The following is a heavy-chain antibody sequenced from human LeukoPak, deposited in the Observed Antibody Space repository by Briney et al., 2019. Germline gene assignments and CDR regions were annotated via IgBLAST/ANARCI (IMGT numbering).Heavy chain of an antibody. V-gene: IGHV4-31*03. J-gene: IGHJ6*02. CDR3: ARLSLNWNRYYYGMDV. D-gene: IGHD1-20*01. CDR2: IYYSGST. CDR1: GGSISSGGYY. Sequence: PSQTLSLTCTVSGGSISSGGYYWSWIRQHPGKGLEWIGYIYYSGSTYYNPSLKSRVTISVDTSKNQFSLKLSSVTATDTAVYYCARLSLNWNRYYYGMDVWGQGTTVTVSS.